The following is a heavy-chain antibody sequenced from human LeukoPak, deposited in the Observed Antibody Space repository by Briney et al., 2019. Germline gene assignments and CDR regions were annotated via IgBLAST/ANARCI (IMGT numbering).Heavy chain of an antibody. J-gene: IGHJ4*02. CDR3: ARVANWGSSPIDY. D-gene: IGHD7-27*01. CDR2: MNPNSGGT. Sequence: ASVRVSCKASGYTFTGYYMHWVRQAPGQGLEWMGWMNPNSGGTNYAQKFQGRVTMTRDTSISTAYMELSRLRSDDTAVYYCARVANWGSSPIDYWGQGTLVTVSS. CDR1: GYTFTGYY. V-gene: IGHV1-2*02.